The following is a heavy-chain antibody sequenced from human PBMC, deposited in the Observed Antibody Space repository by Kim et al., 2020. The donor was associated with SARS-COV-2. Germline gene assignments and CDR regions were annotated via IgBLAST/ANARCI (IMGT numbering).Heavy chain of an antibody. CDR3: AKDRVRYSGSYLSLYYFDY. V-gene: IGHV3-23*01. CDR2: ISGSGGST. CDR1: GFTFSSYA. Sequence: GGSLRLSCAASGFTFSSYAMSWVRQAPGKGLEWVSAISGSGGSTYYADSVKGRFTISRDNSKNTLYLQMNSLRAEDTAVYYCAKDRVRYSGSYLSLYYFDYWGQGTLVTVSS. D-gene: IGHD1-26*01. J-gene: IGHJ4*02.